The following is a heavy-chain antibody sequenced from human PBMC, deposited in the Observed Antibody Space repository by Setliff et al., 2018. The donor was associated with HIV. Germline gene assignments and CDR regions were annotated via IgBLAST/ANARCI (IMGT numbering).Heavy chain of an antibody. J-gene: IGHJ4*02. Sequence: PSETLSLTCTASGVSISSTNYYWGWIRQPPGKGLEWIGTIYYSGSTYYNPSLKSRVTISVDTSKNQFSLKLSSVTAADTAVYYCARFRVTMIVVDCYFDYWGQGTLVTVSS. CDR2: IYYSGST. V-gene: IGHV4-39*07. D-gene: IGHD3-22*01. CDR3: ARFRVTMIVVDCYFDY. CDR1: GVSISSTNYY.